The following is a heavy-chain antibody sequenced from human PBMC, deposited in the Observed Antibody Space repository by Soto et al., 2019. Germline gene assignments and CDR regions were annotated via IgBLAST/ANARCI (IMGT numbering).Heavy chain of an antibody. J-gene: IGHJ6*02. Sequence: ASVKVSCKASGYTFTSYYMHWVRQAPGQGLEWMGIINPSGGSTSYAQKFQGGVTMTRDTSTSTVYMELSSLRSEDTAVYYCARDTHRTTVTSRYYYYGMDVWGQGTTVTVSS. CDR2: INPSGGST. V-gene: IGHV1-46*01. CDR1: GYTFTSYY. CDR3: ARDTHRTTVTSRYYYYGMDV. D-gene: IGHD4-4*01.